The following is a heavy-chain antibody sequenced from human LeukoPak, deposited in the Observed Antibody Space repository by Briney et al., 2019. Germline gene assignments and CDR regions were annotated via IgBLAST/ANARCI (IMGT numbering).Heavy chain of an antibody. V-gene: IGHV3-15*01. J-gene: IGHJ4*02. Sequence: GGSLTLSCAASGFTFSSAWMSRVRQAPGKGLEWVGRIKSKTDGGTTDYAAPVKGRFTISRDDSKNTLYLQMNSLKTEDTAVYYCTIHSSSWFDFWGQGTLVTVSS. CDR3: TIHSSSWFDF. D-gene: IGHD6-13*01. CDR2: IKSKTDGGTT. CDR1: GFTFSSAW.